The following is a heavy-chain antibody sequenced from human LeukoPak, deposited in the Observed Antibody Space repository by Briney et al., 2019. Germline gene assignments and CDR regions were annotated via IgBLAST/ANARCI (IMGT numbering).Heavy chain of an antibody. Sequence: GASVKVSCKASGYTFTSYGISWVRQAPGQGLGWMGWISAYNGNTNYAQKLQGRVTMTTDTSTSTAYMELRSLRSDDTAVYYCAIHPKDDRYYYDSSGYWAGFDYWGQGTLVTVSS. V-gene: IGHV1-18*01. CDR1: GYTFTSYG. D-gene: IGHD3-22*01. CDR2: ISAYNGNT. CDR3: AIHPKDDRYYYDSSGYWAGFDY. J-gene: IGHJ4*02.